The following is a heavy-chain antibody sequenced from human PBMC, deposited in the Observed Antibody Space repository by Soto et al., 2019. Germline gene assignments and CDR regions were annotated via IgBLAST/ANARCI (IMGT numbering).Heavy chain of an antibody. Sequence: SETLSLTCAVYGGSFSGYYWSWIRQPPGKGLEWIGEINHSGSTNYNPSLKSRVTISVDTSKNQFSLKLSSVTAADTAVYYCARTSSSWYALDYWGQGTLVPVSS. J-gene: IGHJ4*02. CDR3: ARTSSSWYALDY. V-gene: IGHV4-34*01. CDR2: INHSGST. CDR1: GGSFSGYY. D-gene: IGHD6-13*01.